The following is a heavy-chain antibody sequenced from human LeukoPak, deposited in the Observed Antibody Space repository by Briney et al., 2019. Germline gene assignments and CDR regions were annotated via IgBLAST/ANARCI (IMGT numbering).Heavy chain of an antibody. Sequence: GESLKISCKHSEYSFPNYCVGWVRQMPGKGLEWMGIIYPDDSDTRYSPSFQGQVTISADKSISTAYLQWSSLKASDTAMYYCATPRPYSSGWYVSGAFDIWGQGTMVTVSS. CDR2: IYPDDSDT. CDR3: ATPRPYSSGWYVSGAFDI. J-gene: IGHJ3*02. CDR1: EYSFPNYC. V-gene: IGHV5-51*01. D-gene: IGHD6-19*01.